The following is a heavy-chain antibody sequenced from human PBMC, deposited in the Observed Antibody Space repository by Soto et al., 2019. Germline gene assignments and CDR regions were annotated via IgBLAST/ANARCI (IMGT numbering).Heavy chain of an antibody. D-gene: IGHD2-15*01. CDR1: GGSISSGGYY. J-gene: IGHJ4*02. CDR2: IYYSGST. Sequence: SETLSLTCAVSGGSISSGGYYWSWIRQPPGKGLEWIGYIYYSGSTYYNPSLMSRVTISVDTSKNQFSLKLSSVTAADTAVYYCARCASSCSLGFWGQGTLVTVSS. V-gene: IGHV4-30-4*01. CDR3: ARCASSCSLGF.